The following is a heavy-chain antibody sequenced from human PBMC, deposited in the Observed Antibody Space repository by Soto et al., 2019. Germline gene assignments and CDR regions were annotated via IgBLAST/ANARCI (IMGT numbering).Heavy chain of an antibody. Sequence: GGSLRLSCAASGFTFSSYGMHWVRQAPGKGLEWVAVIAYDGSNKYYADSGEGRFTISKDNSKNTLYLQMNSLRAEDTAVYYCAKAWTYCGGDCYSGSDYWGQGTLVTVSS. CDR3: AKAWTYCGGDCYSGSDY. D-gene: IGHD2-21*02. V-gene: IGHV3-30*18. J-gene: IGHJ4*02. CDR2: IAYDGSNK. CDR1: GFTFSSYG.